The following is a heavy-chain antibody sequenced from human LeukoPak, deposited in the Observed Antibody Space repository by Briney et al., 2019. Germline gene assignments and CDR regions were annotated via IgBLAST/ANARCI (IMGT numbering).Heavy chain of an antibody. CDR2: IRYDGSDK. Sequence: GGSLRLSCAASGFTFNRYGMYWVRQAPGKGLEWVAFIRYDGSDKYYADSVKGRFILSRDNSRNTLSLEMNSLRAEDTAVYYCAKDHVGTWSALDYWGQGTLVTVSS. CDR1: GFTFNRYG. D-gene: IGHD6-13*01. V-gene: IGHV3-30*02. CDR3: AKDHVGTWSALDY. J-gene: IGHJ4*02.